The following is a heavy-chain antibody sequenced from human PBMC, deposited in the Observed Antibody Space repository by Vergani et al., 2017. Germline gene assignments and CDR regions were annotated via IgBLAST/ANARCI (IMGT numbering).Heavy chain of an antibody. V-gene: IGHV1-69*04. CDR2: IIPILGIA. J-gene: IGHJ6*02. D-gene: IGHD6-13*01. Sequence: QVQLVQSGAEVKKPGSSLSVSCMPSLGTFTSYAISWVRQAPGQGLEWMGRIIPILGIANYAQKFQGRVTITADKSTSTAYMELSSLRSEDTAVYYCARDGRYSSSSAIYYYYDGMDVWGQGTTVTVSS. CDR3: ARDGRYSSSSAIYYYYDGMDV. CDR1: LGTFTSYA.